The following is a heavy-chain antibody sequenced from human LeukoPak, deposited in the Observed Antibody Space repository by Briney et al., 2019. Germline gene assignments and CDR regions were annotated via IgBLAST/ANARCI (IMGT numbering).Heavy chain of an antibody. J-gene: IGHJ4*02. D-gene: IGHD5-12*01. V-gene: IGHV4-34*01. Sequence: SETLSLTCAVYGGSFSGYYWSWIRQTPGKGLEWIGEINHSGSTNYNPSLKSRVTISVDTSKNQFSLKLSSVTAADTAVYYCARGLAIDYWGQGTLVTVSS. CDR2: INHSGST. CDR3: ARGLAIDY. CDR1: GGSFSGYY.